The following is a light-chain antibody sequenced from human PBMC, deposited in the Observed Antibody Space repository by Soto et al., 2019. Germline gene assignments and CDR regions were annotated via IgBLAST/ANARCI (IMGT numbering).Light chain of an antibody. J-gene: IGLJ1*01. Sequence: QSALTQPASVSGSPGQSITISCTGTSSDVGGYNYVSWYQQHPGKASKLMIYDVSNRPSGVSNRFSGSKSGNTSSLTISGLQAEDEADYYCRSYTSSSTGVFGTGTKVTVL. CDR1: SSDVGGYNY. V-gene: IGLV2-14*01. CDR3: RSYTSSSTGV. CDR2: DVS.